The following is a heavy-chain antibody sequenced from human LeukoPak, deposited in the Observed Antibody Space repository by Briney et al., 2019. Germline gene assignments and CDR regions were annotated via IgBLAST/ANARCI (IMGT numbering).Heavy chain of an antibody. V-gene: IGHV6-1*01. Sequence: SQTLSPTCAISGDSVSSNSAAWNWIRQSPSRGLEWLGRTYYRSRWYTDYGVSVKGRITINPDTSKNQFSLQLNSVTPEDTAVYYCVRSGSGSYDYWGQGTLVTVSS. CDR2: TYYRSRWYT. CDR3: VRSGSGSYDY. CDR1: GDSVSSNSAA. D-gene: IGHD1-26*01. J-gene: IGHJ4*02.